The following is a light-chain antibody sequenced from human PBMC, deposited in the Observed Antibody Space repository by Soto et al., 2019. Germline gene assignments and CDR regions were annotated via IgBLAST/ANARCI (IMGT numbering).Light chain of an antibody. CDR1: QSISGT. J-gene: IGKJ4*01. V-gene: IGKV3-20*01. CDR3: QQFSSYPLT. Sequence: EIRFTPAPTPPSVSPGGRATLSLRASQSISGTLAWYQQKPGQAPRLLIYDASSRATGIPDRFSGGGSGTDFTLTISRLEPEDFAVYYCQQFSSYPLTFGGGTKVDIK. CDR2: DAS.